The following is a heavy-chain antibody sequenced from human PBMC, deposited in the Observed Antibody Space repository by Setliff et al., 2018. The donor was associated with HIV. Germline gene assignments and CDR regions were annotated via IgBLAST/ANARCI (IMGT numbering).Heavy chain of an antibody. D-gene: IGHD3-9*01. J-gene: IGHJ4*02. V-gene: IGHV1-8*02. Sequence: GASVKVSCKASGYTFTSYDINWVRQATGQGLEWMGWMNPNSGETGHAQKFQGRVTMTRDTSISTAYMEVSRLRSDDTAVYYWAGSILTGYYTFGADYWGKGTLVTVSS. CDR3: AGSILTGYYTFGADY. CDR1: GYTFTSYD. CDR2: MNPNSGET.